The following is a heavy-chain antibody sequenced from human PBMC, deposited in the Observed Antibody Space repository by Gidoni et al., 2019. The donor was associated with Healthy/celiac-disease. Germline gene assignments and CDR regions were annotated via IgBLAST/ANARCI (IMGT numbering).Heavy chain of an antibody. CDR2: IDPSDSYT. J-gene: IGHJ3*02. Sequence: DVQLVQSGAEVKKPGESLRISCKGSGYRFTSYWISWVRQMPGNGLEWMGRIDPSDSYTNYSPSFQGHVTISADKSISTAYLQWSSLKASDTAMYYCARQLGYYYDSSGSLDAFDIWGQGTMVTVSS. V-gene: IGHV5-10-1*03. CDR1: GYRFTSYW. CDR3: ARQLGYYYDSSGSLDAFDI. D-gene: IGHD3-22*01.